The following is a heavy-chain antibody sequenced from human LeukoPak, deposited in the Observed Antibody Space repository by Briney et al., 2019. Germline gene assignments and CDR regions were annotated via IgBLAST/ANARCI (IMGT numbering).Heavy chain of an antibody. CDR3: ARVPKSGSYYFYAFDI. V-gene: IGHV1-18*01. D-gene: IGHD1-26*01. CDR2: ISAYNGNT. Sequence: ASVKVSCKASGYTFTSYGISWVRQAPGQGLEWMGWISAYNGNTNYAQKLQGRVTMTTDTSTSTAYMELRSLRSDDTAVYYCARVPKSGSYYFYAFDIWGQGTMVTVSS. J-gene: IGHJ3*02. CDR1: GYTFTSYG.